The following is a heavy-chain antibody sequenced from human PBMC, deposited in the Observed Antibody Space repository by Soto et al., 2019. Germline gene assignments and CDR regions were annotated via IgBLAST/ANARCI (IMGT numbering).Heavy chain of an antibody. Sequence: QVQLVQSGAEVKKPGASVKVSCKASGYTFTGYYMHWVRQAPGQGLEWMGWINPNSGGTNYAQKFQGRVTMTRDTAIRTAYMELSRLRSDDTAVYYCASGSEGFGELLNDAFDIWGQGTMVTVSS. CDR3: ASGSEGFGELLNDAFDI. CDR2: INPNSGGT. V-gene: IGHV1-2*02. CDR1: GYTFTGYY. D-gene: IGHD3-10*01. J-gene: IGHJ3*02.